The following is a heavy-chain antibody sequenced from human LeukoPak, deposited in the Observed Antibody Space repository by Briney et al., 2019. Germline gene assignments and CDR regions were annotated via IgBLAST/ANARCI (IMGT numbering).Heavy chain of an antibody. Sequence: SVKVSFKASGGTSSSYAISWVRQAPGQGLEWVGGIIPIFGTANYAQKFQGRVTITTDESTSTAYMELSSLRSEDTAVYYCARGSSSGWYGAFDIWGQGTMVTVSS. J-gene: IGHJ3*02. CDR2: IIPIFGTA. CDR3: ARGSSSGWYGAFDI. CDR1: GGTSSSYA. D-gene: IGHD6-19*01. V-gene: IGHV1-69*05.